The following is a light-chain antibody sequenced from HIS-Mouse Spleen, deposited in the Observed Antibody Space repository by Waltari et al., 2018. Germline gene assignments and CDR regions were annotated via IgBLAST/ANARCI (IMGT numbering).Light chain of an antibody. Sequence: LTQPPSVSVSPGQTARITCSGDALPKQYAYWYQQKPGQAPVLVIYKDSERPSGIPERISGSSSGTTVTLTISGVQAEDEADYYCQTADSSGTNWVFGGGTKLTVL. CDR3: QTADSSGTNWV. J-gene: IGLJ3*02. V-gene: IGLV3-25*03. CDR2: KDS. CDR1: ALPKQY.